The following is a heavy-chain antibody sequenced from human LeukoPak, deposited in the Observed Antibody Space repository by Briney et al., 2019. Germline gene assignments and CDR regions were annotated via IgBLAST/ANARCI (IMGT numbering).Heavy chain of an antibody. CDR2: IYYSGST. J-gene: IGHJ4*02. CDR1: GGSISSSSYY. V-gene: IGHV4-39*01. CDR3: ASNYYGSGSYYPYYFDY. Sequence: SETLSLTCTVSGGSISSSSYYWGWIRQPPGKGLEWIGSIYYSGSTYYNPSLKSRVTISVDTSKNQFSLKLSSVTAADTAVYYCASNYYGSGSYYPYYFDYWGQGTLVIVSS. D-gene: IGHD3-10*01.